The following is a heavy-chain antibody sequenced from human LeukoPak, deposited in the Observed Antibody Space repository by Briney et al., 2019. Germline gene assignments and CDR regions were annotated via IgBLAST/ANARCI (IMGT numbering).Heavy chain of an antibody. Sequence: SETLSLTCTVSGGSISSYYWSWIRQPPGKGLEWIGYIYYSGRTYYNPSLKSRVTISVDTSKNQFSLKLSSVTAADTAVYYCARHVGRFAILDWGQGTLVTVSS. CDR3: ARHVGRFAILD. J-gene: IGHJ4*02. CDR2: IYYSGRT. CDR1: GGSISSYY. V-gene: IGHV4-59*08. D-gene: IGHD3-3*01.